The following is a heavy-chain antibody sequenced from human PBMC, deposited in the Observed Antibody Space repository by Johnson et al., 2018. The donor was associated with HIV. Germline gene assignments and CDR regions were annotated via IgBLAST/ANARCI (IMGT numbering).Heavy chain of an antibody. Sequence: QVQLVESGGGVVQPGRSLRLSCAASGFTFSSYAMHWVRQAPGKGLEWVAVISYDGSNKYYADSVKGRFTISRDNSKNTLYLQMNSLRAEDTAVYYCAKRRGYSYGWSGAFDIWGQGTMVTGSP. D-gene: IGHD5-18*01. CDR3: AKRRGYSYGWSGAFDI. CDR1: GFTFSSYA. V-gene: IGHV3-30*04. J-gene: IGHJ3*02. CDR2: ISYDGSNK.